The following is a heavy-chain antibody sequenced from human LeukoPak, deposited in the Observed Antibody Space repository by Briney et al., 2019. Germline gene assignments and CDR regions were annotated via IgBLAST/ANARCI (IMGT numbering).Heavy chain of an antibody. D-gene: IGHD7-27*01. Sequence: PSQTLSLTCTVSGGSISSGGYYWSWIRQPPGKGLECIGYIYHSGSTYYNPSLKSRVTISVDRSKNQFSLKLSSVTAADTAVYYCARDSSETGDRVSDYWGQGTLVTVSS. J-gene: IGHJ4*02. CDR1: GGSISSGGYY. V-gene: IGHV4-30-2*01. CDR3: ARDSSETGDRVSDY. CDR2: IYHSGST.